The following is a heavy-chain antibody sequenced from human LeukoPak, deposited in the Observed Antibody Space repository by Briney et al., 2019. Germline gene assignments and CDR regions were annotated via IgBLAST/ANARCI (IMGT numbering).Heavy chain of an antibody. Sequence: GGSLRLSCAASGFTVSSNYMTWVRQAPGKGLGWVSVIYSGGSTYYADSVKGRFTISRDNSKNTLYLQMNSLRAEDTAVYYCARGSYYYSSGSYGMDVWGQGTTVTVSS. CDR3: ARGSYYYSSGSYGMDV. J-gene: IGHJ6*02. V-gene: IGHV3-53*01. CDR1: GFTVSSNY. CDR2: IYSGGST. D-gene: IGHD3-10*01.